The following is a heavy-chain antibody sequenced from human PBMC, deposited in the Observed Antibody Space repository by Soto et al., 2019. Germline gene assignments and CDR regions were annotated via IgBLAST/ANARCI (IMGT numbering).Heavy chain of an antibody. J-gene: IGHJ5*02. Sequence: QVQLVESGGGVVQPGASVKVSCKGSGYTFTSYHINWVRQATGQGLEWMGWMNPNSGNTGYAQTLRGRVTMTWDTSISTAYMELSSLRFEDTAMYYCARGHISSTKNWLDPWGQGTLVTVSS. D-gene: IGHD6-6*01. V-gene: IGHV1-8*01. CDR3: ARGHISSTKNWLDP. CDR2: MNPNSGNT. CDR1: GYTFTSYH.